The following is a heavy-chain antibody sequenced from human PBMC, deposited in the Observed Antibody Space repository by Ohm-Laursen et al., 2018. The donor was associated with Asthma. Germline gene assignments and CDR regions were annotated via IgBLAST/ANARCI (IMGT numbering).Heavy chain of an antibody. CDR2: IIPIFGTA. V-gene: IGHV1-69*13. D-gene: IGHD2-21*01. CDR1: GYPFTRDY. Sequence: VASVKVSCKASGYPFTRDYMHWVRQAPGQGLEWMGGIIPIFGTANYAQKFQGRVTITADESTSTAYMELSSLRSEDTAVYYCASCNGGGGDCYAFDYWGQGTLVTVSS. J-gene: IGHJ4*02. CDR3: ASCNGGGGDCYAFDY.